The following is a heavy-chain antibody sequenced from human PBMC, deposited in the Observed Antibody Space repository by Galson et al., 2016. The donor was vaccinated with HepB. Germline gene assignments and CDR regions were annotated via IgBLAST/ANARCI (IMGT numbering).Heavy chain of an antibody. CDR1: GDSVSSDSVA. CDR3: ARVSSPNYSSSGEDSYYYYGMDI. Sequence: CAISGDSVSSDSVAWNWIRQSPSRGLEWLGRTYYRSKWYNYYAVSVKSRITINPDTSKNQFSLQLNSVTPEDTAVYYCARVSSPNYSSSGEDSYYYYGMDIWGQGTTVTVSS. V-gene: IGHV6-1*01. D-gene: IGHD6-13*01. J-gene: IGHJ6*02. CDR2: TYYRSKWYN.